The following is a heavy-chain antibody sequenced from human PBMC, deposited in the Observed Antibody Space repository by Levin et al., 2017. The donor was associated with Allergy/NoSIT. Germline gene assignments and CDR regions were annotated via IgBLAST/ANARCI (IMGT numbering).Heavy chain of an antibody. Sequence: GESLKISCAASGFIFSDYYVSWIRQAPGKGLEWVSYISSSGSAIYADSVEGRFTISRDNAKNSLYLQMNSLRAEDTAVYYCARAYNWNLGHGMDVWGQGTTVTVSS. J-gene: IGHJ6*02. CDR1: GFIFSDYY. D-gene: IGHD1-20*01. V-gene: IGHV3-11*01. CDR3: ARAYNWNLGHGMDV. CDR2: ISSSGSAI.